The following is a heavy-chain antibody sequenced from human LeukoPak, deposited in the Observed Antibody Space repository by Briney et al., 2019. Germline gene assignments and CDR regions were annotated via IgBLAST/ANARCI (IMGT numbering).Heavy chain of an antibody. CDR3: TRGGFYAFDI. Sequence: KPSETLSLTCTVSGGSISSYYWSWIRQPPGEGLEWIGYIYYSGSTNYNPSLKSRVTISVDTSKNQFSLKLSSVTAADTAVYYCTRGGFYAFDIWGQGTMVTVSS. V-gene: IGHV4-59*01. J-gene: IGHJ3*02. CDR1: GGSISSYY. D-gene: IGHD2-15*01. CDR2: IYYSGST.